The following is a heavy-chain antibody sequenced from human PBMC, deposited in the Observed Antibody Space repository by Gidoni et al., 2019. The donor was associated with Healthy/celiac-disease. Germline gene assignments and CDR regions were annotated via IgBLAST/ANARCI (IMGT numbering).Heavy chain of an antibody. V-gene: IGHV3-23*01. J-gene: IGHJ4*02. CDR3: AKDTASSSPYYFDY. CDR1: GFTFSSYA. CDR2: ISNSGGST. D-gene: IGHD6-6*01. Sequence: EVQLLESGGGFVQPGGSLRLSYETSGFTFSSYAMSWVRQAPGRGLEWVSVISNSGGSTYYADSVKGRFTISRDNSKNTLYLQMNSLRAEDTAVYYCAKDTASSSPYYFDYWGQGTLVTFSS.